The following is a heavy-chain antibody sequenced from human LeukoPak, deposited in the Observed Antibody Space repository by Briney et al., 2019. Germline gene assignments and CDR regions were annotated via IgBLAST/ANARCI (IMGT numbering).Heavy chain of an antibody. CDR1: GFTFSSYA. D-gene: IGHD3-22*01. CDR3: AKEGRATYYYDSSGYLDY. V-gene: IGHV3-23*01. Sequence: GGSLRLSCAASGFTFSSYAMSWVRQAPGKGLEWVSAISCSGGSTYYADSVKGRFTISRDNSKNTLYLQMNSLRAEDTAVYYCAKEGRATYYYDSSGYLDYWGQGTLVTVSS. CDR2: ISCSGGST. J-gene: IGHJ4*02.